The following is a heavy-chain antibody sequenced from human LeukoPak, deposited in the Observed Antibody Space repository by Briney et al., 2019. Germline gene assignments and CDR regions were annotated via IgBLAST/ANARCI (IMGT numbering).Heavy chain of an antibody. V-gene: IGHV4-34*01. CDR2: INHSGST. Sequence: SETLSLTCAVYGGSFSGYYWSWIRQPPGKGLEWIGEINHSGSTNYNPSLKSRVTISVDTSKNQFSLKLSSVTAADPAVYYCARGGGGGGGDYYFDYWGQGTLVTVSS. CDR3: ARGGGGGGGDYYFDY. J-gene: IGHJ4*02. CDR1: GGSFSGYY. D-gene: IGHD3-16*01.